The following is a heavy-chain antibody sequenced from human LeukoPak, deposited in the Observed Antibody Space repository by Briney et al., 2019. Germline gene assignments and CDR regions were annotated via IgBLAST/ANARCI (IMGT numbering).Heavy chain of an antibody. Sequence: GGSLRLSCAASGFTFSSYAMHWVRRAPGKGLEWVAVISYDGSNKYYADSVKGRFTISRDNSKNTLYLQMNSLRAEDTAVYYCARGTTGVYWGQGTLVTVSS. V-gene: IGHV3-30*04. CDR2: ISYDGSNK. CDR3: ARGTTGVY. J-gene: IGHJ4*02. CDR1: GFTFSSYA. D-gene: IGHD2/OR15-2a*01.